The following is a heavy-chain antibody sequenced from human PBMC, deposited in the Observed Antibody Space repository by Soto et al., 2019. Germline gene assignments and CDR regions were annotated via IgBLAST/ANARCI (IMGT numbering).Heavy chain of an antibody. Sequence: PGGSRRLSCAASGFTFRSYAMSWVRQAPGKGLEWVSAISGSGGSTYYADSVKGRFTISRDNSKNTLYLQMNSLRAEDTAVYYCAKGVSGPPNTHYFDYWGQGTLVTVSS. J-gene: IGHJ4*02. CDR1: GFTFRSYA. CDR3: AKGVSGPPNTHYFDY. D-gene: IGHD3-10*01. V-gene: IGHV3-23*01. CDR2: ISGSGGST.